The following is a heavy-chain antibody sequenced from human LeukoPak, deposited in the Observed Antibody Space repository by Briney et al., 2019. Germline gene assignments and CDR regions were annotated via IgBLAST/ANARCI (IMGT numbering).Heavy chain of an antibody. J-gene: IGHJ4*02. CDR1: GFTFSSYA. V-gene: IGHV3-23*01. Sequence: PGGSLRLSCAASGFTFSSYAMSWVRQAPGKGLEWVSAISGSGGGTYYADSVKGRFTISRDNSKNTLYLQMNSLRAEDTAVYYCAKDPKLYCSGGSCYGDYWGQGTLVTVSS. D-gene: IGHD2-15*01. CDR3: AKDPKLYCSGGSCYGDY. CDR2: ISGSGGGT.